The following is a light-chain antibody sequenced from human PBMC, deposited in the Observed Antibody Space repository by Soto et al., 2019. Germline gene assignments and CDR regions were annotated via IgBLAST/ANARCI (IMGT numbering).Light chain of an antibody. CDR3: QQYGSSPRWK. CDR1: QSTSTY. Sequence: EIVSTHSPGTLSLSPGERATLSCRASQSTSTYLAWYQQEPGQTPRLLIYGASSRATGIPDRFSASGSGSDFTLTISSLQPDDVAVGYCQQYGSSPRWKSGQGTKVEIK. V-gene: IGKV3-20*01. J-gene: IGKJ1*01. CDR2: GAS.